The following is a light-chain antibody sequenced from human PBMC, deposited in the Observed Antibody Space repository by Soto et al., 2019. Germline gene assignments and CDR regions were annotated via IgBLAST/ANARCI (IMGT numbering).Light chain of an antibody. Sequence: DIQMAQSPSSVAASVGDRVTITCRASQDISSWLAWYQQKPGKAPKVLIYPSSSLQSGVPSRFSGIGSGIDFTLTISTLQPEDFATYYCQQANRFPPTFGQGTRLEI. CDR2: PSS. CDR3: QQANRFPPT. J-gene: IGKJ5*01. CDR1: QDISSW. V-gene: IGKV1-12*01.